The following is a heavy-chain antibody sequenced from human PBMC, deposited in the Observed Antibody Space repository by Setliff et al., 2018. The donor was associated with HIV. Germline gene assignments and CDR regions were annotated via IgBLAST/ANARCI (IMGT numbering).Heavy chain of an antibody. Sequence: PSETLSLTCAVYGGSFSVYYWSWIRQPPGKGLEWIGEINHSGSTNYNPSLKSRVTISVDTSKNQFSLKLSSVTAADTAVYYCASHRSVYYFDYWGQGTLVTVSS. CDR3: ASHRSVYYFDY. J-gene: IGHJ4*02. CDR2: INHSGST. V-gene: IGHV4-34*01. CDR1: GGSFSVYY.